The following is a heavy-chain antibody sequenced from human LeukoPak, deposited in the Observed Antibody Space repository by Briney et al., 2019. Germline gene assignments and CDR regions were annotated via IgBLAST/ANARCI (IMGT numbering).Heavy chain of an antibody. J-gene: IGHJ4*02. V-gene: IGHV3-23*01. Sequence: HPGGSLRLSCAASGFTFNKFAMSWVRQAPGKGLEWVSAISNNGGYTYYADSVQGRFTISRDNSKSTLCLQMNSLRAEDTAVYYCAKQLGYCSDGSCYFPYWGQGTLVTVSS. CDR2: ISNNGGYT. CDR1: GFTFNKFA. D-gene: IGHD2-15*01. CDR3: AKQLGYCSDGSCYFPY.